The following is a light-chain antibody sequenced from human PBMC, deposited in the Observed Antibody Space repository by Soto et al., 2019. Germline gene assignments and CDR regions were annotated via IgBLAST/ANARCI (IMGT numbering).Light chain of an antibody. V-gene: IGKV4-1*01. CDR2: WAS. Sequence: DIVMTQSPDSLAVSLGERATINCKSSQSVFFSSNNKNYLAWYQQKPGQPPSLLIYWASTRESGVPDRFSGSGSGTDFTLTISNLQAEDVADYYCQQYYSGITFGQGTRLEI. CDR3: QQYYSGIT. J-gene: IGKJ5*01. CDR1: QSVFFSSNNKNY.